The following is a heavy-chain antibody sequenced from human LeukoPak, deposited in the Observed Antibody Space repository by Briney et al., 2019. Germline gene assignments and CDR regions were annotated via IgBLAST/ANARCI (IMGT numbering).Heavy chain of an antibody. CDR2: ISSNGGST. CDR3: ARSGSSWYGRHWYYYYMDV. D-gene: IGHD6-13*01. Sequence: GGSLRLSCAASGFTFSSYAMHWVRQAPGKGLEYVSAISSNGGSTYYANSVKGRFTISRDNSKNTLYLQMGSLRAEDMAVYYCARSGSSWYGRHWYYYYMDVWGKGTTVTISS. J-gene: IGHJ6*03. V-gene: IGHV3-64*01. CDR1: GFTFSSYA.